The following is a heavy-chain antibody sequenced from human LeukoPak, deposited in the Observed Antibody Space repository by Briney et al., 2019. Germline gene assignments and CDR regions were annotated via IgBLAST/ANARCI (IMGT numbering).Heavy chain of an antibody. V-gene: IGHV4-34*01. CDR3: ATGPIVPCGGDCNSGFDY. CDR2: INHSGST. CDR1: GGSFSGYY. J-gene: IGHJ4*02. D-gene: IGHD2-21*02. Sequence: SQTLSLTCAVYGGSFSGYYWSWIRQPPGNGSEWNGEINHSGSTNYNPSLKSRVTISVDTSKNQFSLKLSSVPAADTAVYYCATGPIVPCGGDCNSGFDYWGQGTLVTVSS.